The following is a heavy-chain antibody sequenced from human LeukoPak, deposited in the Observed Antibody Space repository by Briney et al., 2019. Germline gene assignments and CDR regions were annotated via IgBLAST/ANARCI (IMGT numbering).Heavy chain of an antibody. Sequence: SETLSLTCTVSGGSIGIYYWNWIRQPAGKGLEWIGRIFTSGIANYNPSLKSRVTMSVDTSKNQFSLNLSSVTAADTAVYYCAREISGTYYNPLGYMDVWGRGTTVTVSS. D-gene: IGHD3-10*01. CDR2: IFTSGIA. CDR3: AREISGTYYNPLGYMDV. CDR1: GGSIGIYY. J-gene: IGHJ6*03. V-gene: IGHV4-4*07.